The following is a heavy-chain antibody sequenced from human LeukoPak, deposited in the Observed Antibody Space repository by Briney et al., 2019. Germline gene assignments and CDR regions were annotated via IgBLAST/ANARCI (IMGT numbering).Heavy chain of an antibody. CDR1: RFTFSSYG. D-gene: IGHD6-13*01. CDR3: AKTWRGSSWSFDY. CDR2: ISGSGGTT. Sequence: GGTLRLSCAASRFTFSSYGMSWVRQAPGKGLEWVSGISGSGGTTYYADSVKGRFTISRDNSKNTLYLQMNSLRAEDTAVYYCAKTWRGSSWSFDYWGQGTLVTVSS. V-gene: IGHV3-23*01. J-gene: IGHJ4*02.